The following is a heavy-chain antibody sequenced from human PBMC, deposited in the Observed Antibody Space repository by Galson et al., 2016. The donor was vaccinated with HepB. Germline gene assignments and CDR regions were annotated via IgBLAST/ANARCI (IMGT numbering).Heavy chain of an antibody. CDR2: ISDSGSHT. CDR1: GGSISSGGYY. V-gene: IGHV3-11*06. CDR3: ARLQGYTYYGMDV. J-gene: IGHJ6*02. D-gene: IGHD2-15*01. Sequence: LSLTCSVSGGSISSGGYYWTWIRQHQEKGLEWVSYISDSGSHTYYADSVKGRFTISRDNAKNSLYLQMNSLRDEDKAVYYCARLQGYTYYGMDVWGQGTTVTVSS.